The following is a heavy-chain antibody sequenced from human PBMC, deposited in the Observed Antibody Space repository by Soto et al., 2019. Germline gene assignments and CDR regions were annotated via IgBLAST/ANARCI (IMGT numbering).Heavy chain of an antibody. CDR1: GYTFTSYG. J-gene: IGHJ4*02. CDR3: ARDFYGYCSSTRCYGFTY. D-gene: IGHD2-2*03. Sequence: ASVKVSCKASGYTFTSYGISWVRQAPGQGLEWMGWISAYNGNTNYAQKLQGRVTMTTDTSTSTAYMELRSLRSDDTAVYYCARDFYGYCSSTRCYGFTYWGQGTLVTVSS. CDR2: ISAYNGNT. V-gene: IGHV1-18*01.